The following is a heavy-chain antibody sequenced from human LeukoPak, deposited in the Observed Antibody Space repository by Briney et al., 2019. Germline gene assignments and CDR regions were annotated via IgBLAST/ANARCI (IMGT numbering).Heavy chain of an antibody. CDR1: GFTFSSYV. V-gene: IGHV3-33*01. CDR2: IWYDGSNK. CDR3: AREDDSSGYSLDY. Sequence: GGSLRLSCAASGFTFSSYVMHWVRQAPGKGLEWVAVIWYDGSNKYYADSVKGRFTISRDNSKNTLYLQMNSLRAEDTAVYYCAREDDSSGYSLDYWGQETLVTVSS. D-gene: IGHD3-22*01. J-gene: IGHJ4*02.